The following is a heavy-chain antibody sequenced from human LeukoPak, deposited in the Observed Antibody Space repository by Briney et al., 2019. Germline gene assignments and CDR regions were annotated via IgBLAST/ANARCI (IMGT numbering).Heavy chain of an antibody. V-gene: IGHV1-69*04. Sequence: ASVKVSCKASGGTFSSYAISWVRQAPGQGLEWMGRIIPILGIANYAQKFQGRVTITADKSTSTAYMELSSLRSEDTAVYYCARWDYDILTGLTNRAFDIWGQGTMVTVSS. CDR1: GGTFSSYA. CDR3: ARWDYDILTGLTNRAFDI. J-gene: IGHJ3*02. CDR2: IIPILGIA. D-gene: IGHD3-9*01.